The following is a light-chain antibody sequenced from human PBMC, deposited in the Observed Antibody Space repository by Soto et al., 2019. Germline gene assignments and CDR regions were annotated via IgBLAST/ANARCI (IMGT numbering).Light chain of an antibody. Sequence: QSALTQPPSASGTPGQSVTIPCTGTSSDVGDYNYVSWYQQHPGKAPKLMIYEVSRRPSGVPDRFSGSKSGNTASLTVSGLQAKDEADYYCSSNAGSNNLVFGGGTKLTVL. J-gene: IGLJ2*01. CDR1: SSDVGDYNY. CDR3: SSNAGSNNLV. V-gene: IGLV2-8*01. CDR2: EVS.